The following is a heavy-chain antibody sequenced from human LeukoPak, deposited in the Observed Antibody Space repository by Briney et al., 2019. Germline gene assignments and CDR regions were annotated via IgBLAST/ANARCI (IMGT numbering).Heavy chain of an antibody. D-gene: IGHD2-2*01. J-gene: IGHJ6*02. CDR3: AKEGSTSFSDYYYYGMDV. CDR2: ISSSSSYI. Sequence: GGSLRLSCAASGFTFSSYSMNWVRQAPGKGLEWVSSISSSSSYIYYADSVKGRFTISRDNAKNSLYLQMNSLRAEDTALYYCAKEGSTSFSDYYYYGMDVWGQGTTVTVSS. CDR1: GFTFSSYS. V-gene: IGHV3-21*04.